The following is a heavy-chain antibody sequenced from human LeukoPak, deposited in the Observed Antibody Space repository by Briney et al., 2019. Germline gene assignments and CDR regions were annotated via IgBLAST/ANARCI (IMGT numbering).Heavy chain of an antibody. CDR2: INPSGGGT. Sequence: ASVTVSFKPSGYTFTSYYMHWGRQAPGQGLEWMGIINPSGGGTSYAQKFQGRVTTTRDPSTSTVYMEVVSLRPEDPAVYYCARGCRVVPGVHNVGMTSYYNGMDVWGQGTTVTVSS. CDR3: ARGCRVVPGVHNVGMTSYYNGMDV. J-gene: IGHJ6*02. CDR1: GYTFTSYY. V-gene: IGHV1-46*01. D-gene: IGHD2-2*01.